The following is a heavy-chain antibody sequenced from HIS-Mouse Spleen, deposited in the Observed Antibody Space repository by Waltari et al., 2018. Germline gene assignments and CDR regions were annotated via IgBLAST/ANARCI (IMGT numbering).Heavy chain of an antibody. CDR2: INPSSGGT. D-gene: IGHD7-27*01. CDR3: ARGWGDFDY. V-gene: IGHV1-2*02. Sequence: QVQLVQSGAEVKKPGASVKVSCTASGYTFTGYYMHWVRQAPGQGLEWMGWINPSSGGTNYAQKFQGRVTMTRDTSISTAYMELSRLRSDDTAVYYCARGWGDFDYWGQGTLVTVSS. CDR1: GYTFTGYY. J-gene: IGHJ4*02.